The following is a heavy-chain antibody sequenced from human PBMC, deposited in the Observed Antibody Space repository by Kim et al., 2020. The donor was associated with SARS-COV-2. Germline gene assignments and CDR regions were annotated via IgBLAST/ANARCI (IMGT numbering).Heavy chain of an antibody. CDR2: ISYDGSNK. D-gene: IGHD3-22*01. V-gene: IGHV3-30*04. Sequence: GGSLRLSCAASGFTFSSYAMHWVRQAPGKGLEWVAVISYDGSNKYYADSVKGRFTISRDNSKNTLYLQMNSLRAEDTAVYYCAGAVYYDSSGYSDYWGQG. J-gene: IGHJ4*02. CDR1: GFTFSSYA. CDR3: AGAVYYDSSGYSDY.